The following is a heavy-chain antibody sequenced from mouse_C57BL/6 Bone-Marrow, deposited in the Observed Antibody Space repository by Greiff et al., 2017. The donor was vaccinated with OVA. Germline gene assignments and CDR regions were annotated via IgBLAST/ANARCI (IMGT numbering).Heavy chain of an antibody. CDR3: AVYCSNYVDY. Sequence: DVQLQESVAELVRPGASVKLSCTASGFTIKNTYMHWVKQRPEQGLEWIGRIDPANGNTKYDPKFQGKATITADTSSNTAYLQLSSLTSEDTAIYYCAVYCSNYVDYWGQGTTLTVSS. J-gene: IGHJ2*01. CDR1: GFTIKNTY. V-gene: IGHV14-3*01. D-gene: IGHD6-1*01. CDR2: IDPANGNT.